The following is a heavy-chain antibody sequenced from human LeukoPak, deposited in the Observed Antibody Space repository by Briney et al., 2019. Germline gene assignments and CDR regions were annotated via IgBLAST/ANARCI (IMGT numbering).Heavy chain of an antibody. CDR3: ARCPPPRYYYYYMDV. Sequence: SETLPLTCAVYGGSFSGYYWSWIRHPPGKGLEWIGEINHSGSTNYNPSLKSRVTISVDTSKNQFSLKLSSVTAADTAVYYCARCPPPRYYYYYMDVWGKGTTVTVSS. CDR1: GGSFSGYY. J-gene: IGHJ6*03. CDR2: INHSGST. V-gene: IGHV4-34*01.